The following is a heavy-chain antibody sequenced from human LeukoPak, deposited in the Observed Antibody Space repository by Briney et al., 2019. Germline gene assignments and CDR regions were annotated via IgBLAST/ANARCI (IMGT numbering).Heavy chain of an antibody. CDR2: ISSSSTYI. V-gene: IGHV3-21*01. CDR1: GFTFSSYS. D-gene: IGHD1-26*01. J-gene: IGHJ4*02. CDR3: ARDIGGASRFTYFDY. Sequence: PGGSLRLSCAASGFTFSSYSMNWVRQAPGKGLEWVSSISSSSTYIYYADSVKGRFTISRDNAKNSLYLQMNSLRAADKAVYYCARDIGGASRFTYFDYWGQGTLVTVSS.